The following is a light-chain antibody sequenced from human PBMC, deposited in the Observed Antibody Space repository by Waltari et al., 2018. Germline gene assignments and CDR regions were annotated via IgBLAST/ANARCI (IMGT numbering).Light chain of an antibody. V-gene: IGLV1-44*01. CDR3: AAWDNSLNGHWV. CDR2: STL. J-gene: IGLJ3*02. CDR1: TSNIGSHS. Sequence: QSVLTQPPSASGTPGQRVTISCSGSTSNIGSHSLDWYQQLPGTAPKLLIYSTLHRPSGVPDRFSGSKSGTSASRAISGLQSEDEADYYCAAWDNSLNGHWVFGGGTKLTVL.